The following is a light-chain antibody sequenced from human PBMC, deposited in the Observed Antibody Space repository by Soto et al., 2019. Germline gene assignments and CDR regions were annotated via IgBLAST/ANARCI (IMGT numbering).Light chain of an antibody. J-gene: IGKJ4*01. V-gene: IGKV1-8*01. CDR3: QQYYSYPPT. CDR1: QGISSY. Sequence: AIRMTQSPSSLSASTGDRVTITCRASQGISSYLAWYQQKPGKPPKLLIYAASTLQSGVTSRFSGRGSVTDFTLTITCLQSEDFATYYCQQYYSYPPTFGGGTKVEIK. CDR2: AAS.